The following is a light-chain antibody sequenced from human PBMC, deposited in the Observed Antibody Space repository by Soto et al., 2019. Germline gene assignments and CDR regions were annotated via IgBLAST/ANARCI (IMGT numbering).Light chain of an antibody. CDR1: QGIKKY. Sequence: DIQMTQSPSSLSASLGDRVTITCRASQGIKKYVAWYQQKPGKVPKLLIYAASSLQSGVPSRFSGSGSGTELTLTISSLQPEDVATYYCQKYDTVPWAFGQGTKVDIK. CDR3: QKYDTVPWA. J-gene: IGKJ1*01. CDR2: AAS. V-gene: IGKV1-27*01.